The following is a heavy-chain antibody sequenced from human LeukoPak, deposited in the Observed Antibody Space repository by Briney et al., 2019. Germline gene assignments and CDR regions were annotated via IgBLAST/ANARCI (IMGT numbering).Heavy chain of an antibody. CDR2: IKQDGSEK. D-gene: IGHD1-1*01. V-gene: IGHV3-7*01. J-gene: IGHJ4*02. CDR3: ARMEGSGGGRRPAGPIDY. CDR1: GFTFSSYS. Sequence: ETGGSLRPSCAASGFTFSSYSMNWVRQAPGKGLEWVANIKQDGSEKYYVDSVKGRFTISRDNAKNSLYLQMNSLRAEDTAVYYCARMEGSGGGRRPAGPIDYWGQGTLVTVSS.